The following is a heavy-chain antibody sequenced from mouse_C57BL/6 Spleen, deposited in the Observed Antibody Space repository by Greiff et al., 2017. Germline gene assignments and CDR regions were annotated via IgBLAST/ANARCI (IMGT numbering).Heavy chain of an antibody. D-gene: IGHD4-1*01. CDR1: GFTFSSYA. CDR3: ARDLGYWYFDV. CDR2: ISDGGSYT. J-gene: IGHJ1*03. V-gene: IGHV5-4*01. Sequence: EVMLVESGGGLVKPGGSLKLSCAASGFTFSSYAMSWVRQTPEKRLEWVATISDGGSYTYYPDNVKGRFTISRDNAKNNLYLQMSHLKSEDTAMYYCARDLGYWYFDVWGTGTTVTVSS.